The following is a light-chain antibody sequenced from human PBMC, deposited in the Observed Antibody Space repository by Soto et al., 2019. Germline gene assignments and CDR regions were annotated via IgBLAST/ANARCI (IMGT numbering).Light chain of an antibody. CDR2: EVS. CDR3: DSYGGRNIWF. J-gene: IGLJ1*01. CDR1: SSDVGGYNY. Sequence: QSVLTQPPSASGSPVQSVTISCTGTSSDVGGYNYVSWYQQRPGKAPKLMIYEVSKRPSGVPDRFSGSKSGNAASLTVSGLRAEDEADFYGDSYGGRNIWFFGRGTKAT. V-gene: IGLV2-8*01.